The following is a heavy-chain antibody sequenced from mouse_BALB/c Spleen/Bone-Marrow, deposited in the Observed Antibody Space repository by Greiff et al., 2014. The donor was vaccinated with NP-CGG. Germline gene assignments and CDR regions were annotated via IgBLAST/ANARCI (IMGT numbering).Heavy chain of an antibody. CDR3: ARRDGNYAWFAY. Sequence: QVQLQQSGAELVRPGTSVKVSCKASGYAFTNYLIEWVKQRPGQGLEWIGVINPGSGGTNYNEKFKGRATLTADKSSSTAYIQLSSLTSDDSAVYFCARRDGNYAWFAYWGQGTLVTVSA. V-gene: IGHV1-54*03. CDR1: GYAFTNYL. D-gene: IGHD2-1*01. CDR2: INPGSGGT. J-gene: IGHJ3*01.